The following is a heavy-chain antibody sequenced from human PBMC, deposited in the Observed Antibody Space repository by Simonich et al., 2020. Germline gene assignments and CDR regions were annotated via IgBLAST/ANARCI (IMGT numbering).Heavy chain of an antibody. CDR1: GYTFTGYY. V-gene: IGHV1-2*02. J-gene: IGHJ4*02. Sequence: QVQLVQSGAEVKKPGASGKVSCKASGYTFTGYYMHWVRQAPGQGLEWMGWINPNSGGTNWAQKFQGRVTMTRDTSTSTAYMELSRLRADDKAVYYCASSKLATIDYWGQGTLVTVSS. CDR2: INPNSGGT. CDR3: ASSKLATIDY. D-gene: IGHD5-12*01.